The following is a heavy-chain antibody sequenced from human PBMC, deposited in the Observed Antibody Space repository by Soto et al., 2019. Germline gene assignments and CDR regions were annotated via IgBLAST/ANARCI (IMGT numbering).Heavy chain of an antibody. CDR1: GFTFSNYA. J-gene: IGHJ4*02. D-gene: IGHD2-15*01. CDR3: ALRLGYCSGGACAH. CDR2: LSGSGGTT. V-gene: IGHV3-23*01. Sequence: EVQLLESGGGLVQPGESLRLSCTGSGFTFSNYAMSWVRQAPGEGLEGVSGLSGSGGTTYYADSVRGRFTVSRDNSKNTMYLQMNSLRAEDTAISYCALRLGYCSGGACAHWGQGTLVTVSS.